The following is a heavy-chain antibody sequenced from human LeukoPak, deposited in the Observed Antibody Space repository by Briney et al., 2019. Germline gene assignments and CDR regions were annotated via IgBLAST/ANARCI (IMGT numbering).Heavy chain of an antibody. CDR3: ARDYSYGPHDAFDI. J-gene: IGHJ3*02. CDR2: ISAYNGNT. Sequence: GASVKVSCKASGYTFTSYGISWVRQAPGQGLEWMGWISAYNGNTNYAQKLQGRATMTTDTSTSTAYMELRSLRSDDTAVYYCARDYSYGPHDAFDIWGQGTMVTVSS. CDR1: GYTFTSYG. V-gene: IGHV1-18*01. D-gene: IGHD5-18*01.